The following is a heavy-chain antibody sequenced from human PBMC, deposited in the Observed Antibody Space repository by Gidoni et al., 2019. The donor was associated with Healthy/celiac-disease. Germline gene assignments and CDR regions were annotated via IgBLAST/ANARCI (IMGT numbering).Heavy chain of an antibody. CDR1: GGSVSGYY. Sequence: QVQLQQWGAGLLKPSETLSLTCAVYGGSVSGYYWSWIRQPPGKGLEWIGEINHSGSTNYNPSLKSRVTISVDTSKNQFSLKLSSVTAADTAVYYCASRPEEGTPSYSSGWYKYFQHWGQGTLVTVSS. CDR3: ASRPEEGTPSYSSGWYKYFQH. CDR2: INHSGST. V-gene: IGHV4-34*01. D-gene: IGHD6-19*01. J-gene: IGHJ1*01.